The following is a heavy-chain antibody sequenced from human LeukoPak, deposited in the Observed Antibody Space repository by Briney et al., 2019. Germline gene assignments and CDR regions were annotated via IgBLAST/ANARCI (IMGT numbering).Heavy chain of an antibody. D-gene: IGHD5-18*01. J-gene: IGHJ4*02. Sequence: SETLSPTCTVSGGSINSYYWNWIRQSPGKGLEWIGHIYFSGSTNYNPSLKSRVIISVDMSKNRFSLRLSSVTAADTAVYYCARAGYSSGYVGGFDYWGQGALVTVSS. CDR2: IYFSGST. V-gene: IGHV4-59*01. CDR1: GGSINSYY. CDR3: ARAGYSSGYVGGFDY.